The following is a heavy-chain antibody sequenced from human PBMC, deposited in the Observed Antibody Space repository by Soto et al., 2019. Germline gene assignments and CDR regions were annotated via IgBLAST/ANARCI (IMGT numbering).Heavy chain of an antibody. D-gene: IGHD3-3*01. CDR1: GYTFTSYG. Sequence: QVKLVQSGAEVKKPGASVKVSCKAFGYTFTSYGITWVRQAPGQGLEWMGWISTSHGYTSYAQKVQGRVTMTIDTATSTAYMELRSLRSDDTAVYYCVKDRDLSVSLSGYWGQGSLVTVSS. CDR3: VKDRDLSVSLSGY. V-gene: IGHV1-18*01. CDR2: ISTSHGYT. J-gene: IGHJ4*02.